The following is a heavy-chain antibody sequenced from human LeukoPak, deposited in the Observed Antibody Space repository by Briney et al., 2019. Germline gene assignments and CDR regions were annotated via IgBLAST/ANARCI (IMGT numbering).Heavy chain of an antibody. CDR1: GFTFSSYA. CDR3: GAYDYIWGSYRYRLSDY. J-gene: IGHJ4*02. D-gene: IGHD3-16*02. Sequence: GGSLRLSCAASGFTFSSYAMSRVRQAPGKGLEWVSAISGSGGSTYYADSVKGRFTISRDNSKNTLYLQMNSLRAEDTAVYYCGAYDYIWGSYRYRLSDYWGQGTLVTVSS. CDR2: ISGSGGST. V-gene: IGHV3-23*01.